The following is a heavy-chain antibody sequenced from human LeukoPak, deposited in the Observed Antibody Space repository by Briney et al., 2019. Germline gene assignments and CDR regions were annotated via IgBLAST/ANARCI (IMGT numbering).Heavy chain of an antibody. D-gene: IGHD3-22*01. CDR3: AKPPRVGYDSSGYLLN. V-gene: IGHV3-7*01. Sequence: GGSLRLSCTASGFTFSSYWMSWVRQAPGEGLEWVANIKQDGSEKYYVDSVKGRFTISRDNAKNSLYLQMNSLRAEDTAVYYCAKPPRVGYDSSGYLLNWGQGTLVTVSS. J-gene: IGHJ4*02. CDR2: IKQDGSEK. CDR1: GFTFSSYW.